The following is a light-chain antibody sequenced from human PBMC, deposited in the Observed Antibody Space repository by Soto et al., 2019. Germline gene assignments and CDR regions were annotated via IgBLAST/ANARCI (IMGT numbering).Light chain of an antibody. J-gene: IGKJ5*01. CDR2: KAS. V-gene: IGKV1-5*03. Sequence: DIQMTQSPSTLSASVGDRVTITCRASQSISSWLAWYQQKPGKAPKLLIYKASSLERGVPSRFSGSGSGTEFTLTISSLQPDDFATYYCQHYNSYSSITFGQGTRLEIK. CDR3: QHYNSYSSIT. CDR1: QSISSW.